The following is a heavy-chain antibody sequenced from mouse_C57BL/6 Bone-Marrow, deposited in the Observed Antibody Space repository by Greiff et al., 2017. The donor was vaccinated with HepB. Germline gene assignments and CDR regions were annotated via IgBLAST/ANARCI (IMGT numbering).Heavy chain of an antibody. CDR2: ISSGGSYT. J-gene: IGHJ2*01. Sequence: EVKLMESGGDLVKPGGSLKLSCAASGFTFSSYGMSWVRQTPDKRLEWVATISSGGSYTYYPDSVKGRFTISRDNAKNTLYLQMSSLKSEDTAMYYCARPYGSSHYFDYWGQGTTLTVSS. CDR3: ARPYGSSHYFDY. V-gene: IGHV5-6*01. CDR1: GFTFSSYG. D-gene: IGHD1-1*01.